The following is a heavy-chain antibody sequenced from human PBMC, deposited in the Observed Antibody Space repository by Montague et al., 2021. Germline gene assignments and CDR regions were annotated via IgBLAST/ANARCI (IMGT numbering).Heavy chain of an antibody. Sequence: SLRLSCAVSTSTFRTYVMSWVRQAPGTGLEWLSSIGGSGDDTHYADSVKGRFTISGDISRKTLYLQMDSLTAEDTAVYFCATRGTIVRGVISPQYFDYWGQGTQVTVSS. CDR1: TSTFRTYV. CDR3: ATRGTIVRGVISPQYFDY. CDR2: IGGSGDDT. V-gene: IGHV3-23*01. D-gene: IGHD3-10*01. J-gene: IGHJ4*02.